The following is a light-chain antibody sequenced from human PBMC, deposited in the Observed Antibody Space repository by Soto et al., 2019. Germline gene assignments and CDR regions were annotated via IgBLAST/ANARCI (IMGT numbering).Light chain of an antibody. CDR1: TSNIGSNS. CDR3: ASWDDRLRGYV. Sequence: QSVLTQPPSASATPGQRVTISCSGRTSNIGSNSVNWYQQFPGTAPKLLIYTNNKRPPGVPDRFSGSRSGTSASLAISGLRSDDEAEYYCASWDDRLRGYVFGGGTKVTVL. CDR2: TNN. J-gene: IGLJ1*01. V-gene: IGLV1-44*01.